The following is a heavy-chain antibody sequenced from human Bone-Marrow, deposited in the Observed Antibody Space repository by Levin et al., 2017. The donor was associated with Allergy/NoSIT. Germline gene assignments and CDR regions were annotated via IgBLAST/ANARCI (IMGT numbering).Heavy chain of an antibody. D-gene: IGHD1-20*01. V-gene: IGHV3-53*01. CDR3: ARGTGNWNPFDY. CDR1: GFTISSNY. J-gene: IGHJ4*02. CDR2: IYSGGST. Sequence: GESLKISCAASGFTISSNYMSWVRQAPGKGLEWVSVIYSGGSTYYADSVKGRFTISRDNSKNTLYLQMNSLRAEDTAVYYCARGTGNWNPFDYWGQGTLVTVSS.